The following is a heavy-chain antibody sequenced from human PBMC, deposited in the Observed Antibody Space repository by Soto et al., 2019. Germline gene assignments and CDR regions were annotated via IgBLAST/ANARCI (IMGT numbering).Heavy chain of an antibody. CDR3: ARRIEAQTGYYYYALDV. CDR1: GYSFSDYW. CDR2: IDPTDSNA. Sequence: PGESLKISCKGYGYSFSDYWISWVRQMPGKGLEWVARIDPTDSNAIYSPAFQGHVTVSADKSISTTYLQWSSLKASDTAIYYCARRIEAQTGYYYYALDVWGQGTTVTVSS. D-gene: IGHD1-1*01. V-gene: IGHV5-10-1*01. J-gene: IGHJ6*02.